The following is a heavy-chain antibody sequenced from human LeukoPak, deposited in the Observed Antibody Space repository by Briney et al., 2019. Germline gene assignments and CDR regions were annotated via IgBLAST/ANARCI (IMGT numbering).Heavy chain of an antibody. CDR1: GYTFTCYG. D-gene: IGHD2-2*03. J-gene: IGHJ4*02. CDR2: IRVYNGDT. CDR3: ATGYCSSTNCRIDY. Sequence: ASVKVSCKASGYTFTCYGISWVRQAPGQGLEWMGWIRVYNGDTNYAQKLQGRVTMTTDTSTSIAYMELRSLRSDDTAVYYCATGYCSSTNCRIDYWGQGTLVSVSS. V-gene: IGHV1-18*01.